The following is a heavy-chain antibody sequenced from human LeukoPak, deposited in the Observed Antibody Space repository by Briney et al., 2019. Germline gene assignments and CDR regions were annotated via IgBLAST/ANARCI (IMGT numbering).Heavy chain of an antibody. Sequence: GGSLRLSCAASGFTFSSYSMNWVRQAPGKGLEWVSSISSSSSYIYYADSVKGRFTISRDNAKNSLYLQMNSLRAEDTAVYYCARDLVGSGWIDYWGQGTLVTVSS. J-gene: IGHJ4*02. V-gene: IGHV3-21*01. D-gene: IGHD6-19*01. CDR2: ISSSSSYI. CDR3: ARDLVGSGWIDY. CDR1: GFTFSSYS.